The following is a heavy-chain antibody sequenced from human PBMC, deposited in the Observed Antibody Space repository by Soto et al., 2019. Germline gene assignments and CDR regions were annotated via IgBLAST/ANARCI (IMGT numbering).Heavy chain of an antibody. J-gene: IGHJ4*02. Sequence: QVQLVQSGAEVKKPGSSVKVSCKASGGPFSDYSINWVRQAPGQGLAWMGGISPIFATPNYAQKFQGRVTITADKSTSTAYMALSNLRSEDTAIYFCAREPDYCTNSGLGLVDYWGQGTLVTVTS. D-gene: IGHD2-8*01. CDR3: AREPDYCTNSGLGLVDY. CDR2: ISPIFATP. V-gene: IGHV1-69*06. CDR1: GGPFSDYS.